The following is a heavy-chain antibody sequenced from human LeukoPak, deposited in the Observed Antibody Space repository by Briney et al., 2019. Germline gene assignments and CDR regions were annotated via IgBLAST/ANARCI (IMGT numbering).Heavy chain of an antibody. V-gene: IGHV4-34*01. CDR1: VGAFSVDY. D-gene: IGHD6-13*01. CDR2: INHSVDT. J-gene: IGHJ4*02. CDR3: ARVRVAAAGTYGRIDY. Sequence: PSQTLSLTSALYVGAFSVDYCSCIRQPPQEGLECIGEINHSVDTNTNPSLKSVVTISVETSKNQFSMTLSSVTAADTAVYYCARVRVAAAGTYGRIDYWGQGTLVTVSS.